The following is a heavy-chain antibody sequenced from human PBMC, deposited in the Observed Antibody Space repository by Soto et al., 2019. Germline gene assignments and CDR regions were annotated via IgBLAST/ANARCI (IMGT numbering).Heavy chain of an antibody. V-gene: IGHV4-30-2*01. Sequence: SETLSLTCAVSGGSISSGGYSWSWIRQPPGKGLEWIGYIYHSGSTYYNPSLKSRVTISVDRSKNQFSLKLSSVTAADTALYYCARFKIRRFGELLGSYYYYGMDVWGQGTTVTVSS. J-gene: IGHJ6*02. D-gene: IGHD3-10*01. CDR1: GGSISSGGYS. CDR3: ARFKIRRFGELLGSYYYYGMDV. CDR2: IYHSGST.